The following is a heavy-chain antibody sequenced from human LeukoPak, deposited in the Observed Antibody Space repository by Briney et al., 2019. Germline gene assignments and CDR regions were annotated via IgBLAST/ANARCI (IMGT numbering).Heavy chain of an antibody. CDR3: ATLLITMVRGPDNYYFDY. Sequence: PSETLSLTCTVSGYSISSGYYWGWIRPPPGKGLEWIGSIYHSGSTYYNPSLKSRVTISVDTSKNQFSLKLSSVTAADTAVYYCATLLITMVRGPDNYYFDYWGQGTLVTVSS. CDR1: GYSISSGYY. J-gene: IGHJ4*02. D-gene: IGHD3-10*01. CDR2: IYHSGST. V-gene: IGHV4-38-2*02.